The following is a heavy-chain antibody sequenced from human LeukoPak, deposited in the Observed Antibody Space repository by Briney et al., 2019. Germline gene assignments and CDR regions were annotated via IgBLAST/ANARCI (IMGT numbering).Heavy chain of an antibody. Sequence: ASVKVFCKASGYSFTSCYMQWAPQAPGQGLEWMGIINPSGGSTSYAQKFQGRVTMTRDTSTSTVYMELSSLRSEDTAVYYCASQNYSTYDSSGYGYWGQGTLVTVSS. D-gene: IGHD3-22*01. J-gene: IGHJ4*02. CDR2: INPSGGST. CDR3: ASQNYSTYDSSGYGY. CDR1: GYSFTSCY. V-gene: IGHV1-46*01.